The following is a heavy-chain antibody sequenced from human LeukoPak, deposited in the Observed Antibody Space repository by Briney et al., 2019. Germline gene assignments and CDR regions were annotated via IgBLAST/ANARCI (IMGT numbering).Heavy chain of an antibody. V-gene: IGHV3-48*03. CDR2: ISSTGTTT. Sequence: GTSLRLSCAASGFTFSSYEMNWVRQAPGKGLEWVSYISSTGTTTYNADSVKGRFTISRDNSKNTLYLQMNSLRAEDTAVYYCAKGSSSWYFDYWGQGTLVTVSS. D-gene: IGHD6-13*01. J-gene: IGHJ4*02. CDR1: GFTFSSYE. CDR3: AKGSSSWYFDY.